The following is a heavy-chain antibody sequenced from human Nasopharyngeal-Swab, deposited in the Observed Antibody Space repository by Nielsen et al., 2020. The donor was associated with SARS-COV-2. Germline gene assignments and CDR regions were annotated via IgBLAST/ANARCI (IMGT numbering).Heavy chain of an antibody. V-gene: IGHV4-4*02. J-gene: IGHJ3*02. CDR2: IYHSGST. CDR3: ARGALIAAAGTVVRAFDI. D-gene: IGHD6-13*01. Sequence: IRQPPGKGLEWIGEIYHSGSTNYNPSPKSRVTISVDKSKNQFSLKLSSVTAADTAVYYCARGALIAAAGTVVRAFDIWGQGTMVTVSS.